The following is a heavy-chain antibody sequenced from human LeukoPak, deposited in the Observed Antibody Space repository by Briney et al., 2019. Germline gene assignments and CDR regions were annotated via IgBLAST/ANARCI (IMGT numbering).Heavy chain of an antibody. CDR2: IKQDGNEK. D-gene: IGHD2-15*01. V-gene: IGHV3-7*01. CDR3: ARVPRRCSGGNCYSSTFDY. J-gene: IGHJ4*02. Sequence: PGGSLRLSCAASGFTFSTFWMSWVRQAPGKGLEWVANIKQDGNEKYYVDSVKGRFTISRDNAKNSLNLQMNSLRAEDTAVYYCARVPRRCSGGNCYSSTFDYWGQGTLVTVSS. CDR1: GFTFSTFW.